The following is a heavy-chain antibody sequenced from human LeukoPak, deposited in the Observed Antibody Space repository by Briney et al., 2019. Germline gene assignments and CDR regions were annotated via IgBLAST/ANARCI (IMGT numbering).Heavy chain of an antibody. CDR2: IYTSGST. CDR3: ARHLYYYDSSGEPYFDY. V-gene: IGHV4-4*09. D-gene: IGHD3-22*01. J-gene: IGHJ4*02. Sequence: NPSETLSLTCTVSGGSISSYYWSWIRQPPGKGLEWVGYIYTSGSTNYNPSLKSRVTISVDTSKNQFSLKLSSVTAADTAVYYCARHLYYYDSSGEPYFDYWGQGTLVTVSS. CDR1: GGSISSYY.